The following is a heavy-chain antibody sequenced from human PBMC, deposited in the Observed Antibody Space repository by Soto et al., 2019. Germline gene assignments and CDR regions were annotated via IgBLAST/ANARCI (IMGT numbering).Heavy chain of an antibody. CDR2: IYYSGST. J-gene: IGHJ2*01. D-gene: IGHD5-18*01. CDR3: ARGASPLYGYGQVWYFDL. V-gene: IGHV4-59*01. CDR1: VGSISRYC. Sequence: QVQLQESGPGLVKPSETLSLTCTVSVGSISRYCWSWIRQPPGKGMGWIGYIYYSGSTNYNPSLKSRVTISVDTSKNQFSLKLSSVTAADTAVYYCARGASPLYGYGQVWYFDLWGRGTLVTVSS.